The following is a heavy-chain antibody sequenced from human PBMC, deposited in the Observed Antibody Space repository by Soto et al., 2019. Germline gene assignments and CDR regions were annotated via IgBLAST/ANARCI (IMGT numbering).Heavy chain of an antibody. D-gene: IGHD2-8*02. CDR1: GFTFSDYR. V-gene: IGHV3-7*04. CDR2: ISPHGSEE. J-gene: IGHJ5*02. CDR3: TRDLNHDTGP. Sequence: EVQLVESGGGLVQPGGSLRLSCAASGFTFSDYRMTWVRQAPGKGLEGVANISPHGSEEYYVDSVKGRFTISRDNAKNSVFLHMNSLRGEDTALYYCTRDLNHDTGPWGQGTQVTVSS.